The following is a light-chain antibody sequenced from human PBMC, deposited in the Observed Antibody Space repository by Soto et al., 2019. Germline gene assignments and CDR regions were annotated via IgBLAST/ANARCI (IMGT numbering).Light chain of an antibody. CDR2: STN. CDR1: SGSVSTSSY. J-gene: IGLJ3*02. Sequence: QAVVTQEPSFSVSPGGTVTLTCGLSSGSVSTSSYPSWYQQTPGQPPRTLIYSTNTRSSGVPDRFSGSILGNKAALTITGAQADDESHYYCVLYMSSGIGVFGGGTKLTVL. CDR3: VLYMSSGIGV. V-gene: IGLV8-61*01.